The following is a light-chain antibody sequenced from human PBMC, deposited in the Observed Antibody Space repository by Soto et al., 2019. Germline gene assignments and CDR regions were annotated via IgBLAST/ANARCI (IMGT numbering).Light chain of an antibody. Sequence: PGEIATLSCRASQIISSTYLGWYQQKPGQAPRLLIYGASSRATGIPDRFSGSGSGTDFTLTISRLEPEDFAVYYCQHYGTSLYTFGQGTKLEIK. V-gene: IGKV3-20*01. CDR2: GAS. CDR1: QIISSTY. CDR3: QHYGTSLYT. J-gene: IGKJ2*01.